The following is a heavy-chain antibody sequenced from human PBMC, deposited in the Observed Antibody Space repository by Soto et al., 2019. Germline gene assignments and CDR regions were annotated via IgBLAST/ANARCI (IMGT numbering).Heavy chain of an antibody. Sequence: VQLAESGGGVVQPGTSLRLSCVASGFSFSSYGMSWVRQAPGKGLEWVAVISNDGNYEFYADSVKGRFTISRDNSKSALHLQMNCLKLEATALYFCVRGRVASCLDPTFYMCASWCQGNLVTFA. V-gene: IGHV3-30*03. D-gene: IGHD2-15*01. CDR3: VRGRVASCLDPTFYMCAS. CDR1: GFSFSSYG. CDR2: ISNDGNYE. J-gene: IGHJ5*02.